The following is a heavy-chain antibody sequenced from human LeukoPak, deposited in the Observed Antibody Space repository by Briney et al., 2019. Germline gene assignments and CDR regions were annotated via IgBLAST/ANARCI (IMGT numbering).Heavy chain of an antibody. V-gene: IGHV3-48*03. CDR1: GFTFSSYA. CDR2: ISSSGSTI. CDR3: ARDGAGYCSGGSCYGGAVDY. Sequence: GGSLRLSCAASGFTFSSYAMNWVRQAPGKGLEWASYISSSGSTIYYADSVKGRFTISRDNAKNSLYLQMNSLRAEDTAVYYCARDGAGYCSGGSCYGGAVDYWGQGTLVTVSS. J-gene: IGHJ4*02. D-gene: IGHD2-15*01.